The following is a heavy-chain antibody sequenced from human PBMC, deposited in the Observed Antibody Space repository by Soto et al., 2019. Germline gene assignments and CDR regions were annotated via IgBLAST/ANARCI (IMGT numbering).Heavy chain of an antibody. CDR3: ARGPITMVRGVYYFDY. V-gene: IGHV4-4*02. CDR2: MSHGGST. CDR1: GVSIDSSYW. Sequence: SETLSLTCGVSGVSIDSSYWWGWVRQPPGKDLEWLGDMSHGGSTNYNPSLKSRVTISVDTSKNQFSLKLSSVTAADTAVYYCARGPITMVRGVYYFDYWGQGTLVTVS. D-gene: IGHD3-10*01. J-gene: IGHJ4*02.